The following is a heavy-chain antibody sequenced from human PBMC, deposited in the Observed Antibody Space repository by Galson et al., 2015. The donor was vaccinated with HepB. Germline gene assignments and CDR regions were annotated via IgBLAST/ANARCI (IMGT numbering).Heavy chain of an antibody. V-gene: IGHV1-24*01. CDR2: FDPDDGET. J-gene: IGHJ6*02. CDR3: ATGGRGYSYGYPYYYGMDV. D-gene: IGHD5-18*01. Sequence: SVKVSCKVSGYTLTELSMHWVRQAPGKGLEWMGGFDPDDGETIYAQKFQGRVTMTEDTSTDTAYMELSSLRSEDTAVYYCATGGRGYSYGYPYYYGMDVWGQGTTVTVSS. CDR1: GYTLTELS.